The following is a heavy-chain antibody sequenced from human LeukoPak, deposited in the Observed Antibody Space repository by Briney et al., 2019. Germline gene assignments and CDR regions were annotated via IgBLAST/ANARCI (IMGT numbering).Heavy chain of an antibody. CDR1: GFTFDDYA. J-gene: IGHJ1*01. CDR2: ISWNSGSI. D-gene: IGHD6-13*01. CDR3: AKGTGYSSSWYGYFQH. Sequence: GGSLRLSCAASGFTFDDYAMHWVRQAPGKGLEWVSGISWNSGSIGYADSVKGRFTISRDNAKNSLYLQMNSLRAEDMALYYCAKGTGYSSSWYGYFQHWGQGTLVTVSS. V-gene: IGHV3-9*03.